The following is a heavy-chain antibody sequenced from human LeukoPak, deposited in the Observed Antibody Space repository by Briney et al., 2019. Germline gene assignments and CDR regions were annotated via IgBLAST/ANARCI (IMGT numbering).Heavy chain of an antibody. CDR2: IYSDGTT. D-gene: IGHD1-26*01. J-gene: IGHJ3*02. V-gene: IGHV4-39*01. CDR3: AKHRGSFFEAFDI. Sequence: SETLSLTCTVPGASINSRDYYWGWIRQPPGQGLEWIGSIYSDGTTYYNPSLKSRVSISADTSKNHFSLWLSSVTAADMAVYYCAKHRGSFFEAFDIWGQGTAVSVSS. CDR1: GASINSRDYY.